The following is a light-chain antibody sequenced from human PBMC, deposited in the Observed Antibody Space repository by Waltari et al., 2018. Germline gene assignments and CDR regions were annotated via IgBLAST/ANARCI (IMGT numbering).Light chain of an antibody. CDR2: RDI. CDR3: QVWASGTYV. Sequence: SYDLTDSISVSVALGQTATLACGGNNIGSKRVTWYQQKPGQAPILVIYRDIRRPSGIPERFSCSNSGNTATLTISRAQVVDEADYFCQVWASGTYVFAGGTKLTVL. CDR1: NIGSKR. V-gene: IGLV3-9*01. J-gene: IGLJ1*01.